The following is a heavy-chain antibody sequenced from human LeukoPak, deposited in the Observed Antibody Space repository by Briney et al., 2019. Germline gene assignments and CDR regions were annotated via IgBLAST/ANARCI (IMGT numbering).Heavy chain of an antibody. J-gene: IGHJ4*02. CDR3: ARGGGTRPDY. CDR2: ISSDSSAI. CDR1: GFTFSTYG. V-gene: IGHV3-48*02. D-gene: IGHD3-10*01. Sequence: GGSLRLSCTASGFTFSTYGMDWVRQAPGKGLKWVSYISSDSSAINYADSVKGRITISRDNAKNSLFLQMNSLRDDDTAVYYCARGGGTRPDYWGQGTLVTVSS.